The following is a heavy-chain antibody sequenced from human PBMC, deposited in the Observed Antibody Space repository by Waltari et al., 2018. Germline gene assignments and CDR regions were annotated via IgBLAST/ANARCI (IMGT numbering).Heavy chain of an antibody. Sequence: QVHLVQSGAEVKKPGSSVRVSCKASGGTFSSYEFNWVRQAPGQGLEWMGGIIPIFGTPIYAQKFQGRVTITADTSTTTAYMELSSLRFEDTAVYYCAGDPKGTTVIYDAFDLWGQGTMVSVSS. CDR3: AGDPKGTTVIYDAFDL. D-gene: IGHD4-17*01. J-gene: IGHJ3*01. CDR2: IIPIFGTP. V-gene: IGHV1-69*14. CDR1: GGTFSSYE.